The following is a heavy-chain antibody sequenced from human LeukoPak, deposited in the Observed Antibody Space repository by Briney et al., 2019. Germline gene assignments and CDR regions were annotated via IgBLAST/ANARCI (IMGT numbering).Heavy chain of an antibody. CDR2: ISGSGGST. CDR1: GFTFSSYA. J-gene: IGHJ4*02. V-gene: IGHV3-23*01. CDR3: ATLREYYCGGDCYAFEY. D-gene: IGHD2-21*01. Sequence: AGGSLRLSCAASGFTFSSYAMSWVRQAPGKGLEWVSAISGSGGSTYYADSVKGRFTISRDNSKNTLNLQMNSLRAEDTSVYYCATLREYYCGGDCYAFEYWGQGTLVT.